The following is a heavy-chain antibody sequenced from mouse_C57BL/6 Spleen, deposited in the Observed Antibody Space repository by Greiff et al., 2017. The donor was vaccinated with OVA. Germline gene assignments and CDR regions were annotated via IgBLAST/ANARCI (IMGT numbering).Heavy chain of an antibody. CDR2: IYPGSGST. Sequence: QVQLQQPGAELVKPGASVKLSCKASGYTFTSYWITWVKQRPGQGLEWIGDIYPGSGSTNYNEKFKNKATLTVDTSSSTAYMQLRRLTSEDSAVYYGAREGYYGNDKYFEVWGTGTTVTVSS. V-gene: IGHV1-55*01. CDR3: AREGYYGNDKYFEV. D-gene: IGHD2-2*01. CDR1: GYTFTSYW. J-gene: IGHJ1*03.